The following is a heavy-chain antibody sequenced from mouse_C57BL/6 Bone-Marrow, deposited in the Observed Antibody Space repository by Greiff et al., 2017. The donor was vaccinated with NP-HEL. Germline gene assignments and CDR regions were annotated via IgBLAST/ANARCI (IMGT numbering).Heavy chain of an antibody. CDR1: GFNIKDYY. Sequence: EVKLQESGAELVKPGASVKLSCTASGFNIKDYYMHWVKQRTEQGLEWIGRIDPEDGETKYATKFQGKATITADTSSNTAYLQLSSLTSEDTAVYYCAPISRGFAYWGQGTLVTVSA. CDR2: IDPEDGET. CDR3: APISRGFAY. J-gene: IGHJ3*01. V-gene: IGHV14-2*01.